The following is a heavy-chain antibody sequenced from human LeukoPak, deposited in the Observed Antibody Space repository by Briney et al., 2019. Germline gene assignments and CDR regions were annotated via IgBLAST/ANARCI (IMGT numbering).Heavy chain of an antibody. CDR2: IYPGDSDT. D-gene: IGHD3-10*01. V-gene: IGHV5-51*01. J-gene: IGHJ4*02. CDR3: ARGYYYGSGSYYILGY. Sequence: GESLKISCKGSGYSFTSYWIGWVRQMPGKGLEWMGIIYPGDSDTRYSPSFQGQVTISADKSISTAYLKWSSLKASGTAMYYCARGYYYGSGSYYILGYWGQGTLVTVSS. CDR1: GYSFTSYW.